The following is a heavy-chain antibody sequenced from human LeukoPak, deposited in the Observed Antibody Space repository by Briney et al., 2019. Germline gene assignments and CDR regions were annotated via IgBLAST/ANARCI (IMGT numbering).Heavy chain of an antibody. CDR3: ARDYDFWSGYYSPTRGYFGY. J-gene: IGHJ4*02. D-gene: IGHD3-3*01. Sequence: PGGSMRLSCAASGFTFSGSGMHWVRQPPGRGLEWVTFIRYKGSNKLYTDSVKGRFTISRDKSKITLYLQMDSLRAEDTAVYYCARDYDFWSGYYSPTRGYFGYWGQGTLVTVSS. CDR2: IRYKGSNK. V-gene: IGHV3-30*02. CDR1: GFTFSGSG.